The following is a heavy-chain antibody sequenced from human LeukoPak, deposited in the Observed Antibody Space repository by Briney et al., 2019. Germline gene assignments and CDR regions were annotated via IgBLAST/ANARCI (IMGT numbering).Heavy chain of an antibody. D-gene: IGHD1-26*01. CDR1: GFTFDDYA. V-gene: IGHV3-9*01. CDR2: ISWNRGSI. J-gene: IGHJ6*02. Sequence: GRSLRLSCAASGFTFDDYAMHWVRQAPGKGLEWVSGISWNRGSIGYADSVKGRFTISRDNAKNSLYLQMNSLRAEDTALYYCAKDMGRYYYYYGMDVWGQGTTVTVSS. CDR3: AKDMGRYYYYYGMDV.